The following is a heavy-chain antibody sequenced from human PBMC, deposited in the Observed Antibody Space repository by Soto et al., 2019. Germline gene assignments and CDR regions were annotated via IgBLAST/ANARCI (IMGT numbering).Heavy chain of an antibody. CDR2: INPNGGST. J-gene: IGHJ4*02. CDR3: ARAGYCSGGTCFHGNCDY. Sequence: ASVKVSCKASGYTFTTYYMHWVRQAPGQGLEWLGIINPNGGSTTYAQKFQGRVAMTRDTSTSTVYLELSSLRSEDTAVYYCARAGYCSGGTCFHGNCDYWGQGTLVTVSS. V-gene: IGHV1-46*01. CDR1: GYTFTTYY. D-gene: IGHD2-15*01.